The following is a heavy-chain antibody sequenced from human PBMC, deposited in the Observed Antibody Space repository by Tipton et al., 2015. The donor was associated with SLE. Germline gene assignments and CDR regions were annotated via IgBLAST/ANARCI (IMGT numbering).Heavy chain of an antibody. V-gene: IGHV3-21*01. CDR3: AKDSERFLEWLYSDY. CDR2: ISSSSSYI. J-gene: IGHJ4*02. CDR1: GFTFSSYS. D-gene: IGHD3-3*01. Sequence: SLRLSCAASGFTFSSYSMNWVRQAPGKGLEWVSSISSSSSYIYYADSVKGRFTISRDNAKNSLYLQMNSLRAEDTAVYYCAKDSERFLEWLYSDYWGQGTLVTVSS.